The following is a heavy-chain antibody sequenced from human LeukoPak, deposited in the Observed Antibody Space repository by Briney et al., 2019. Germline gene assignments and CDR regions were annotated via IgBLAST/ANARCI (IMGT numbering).Heavy chain of an antibody. CDR1: GGSISSGDYY. D-gene: IGHD6-19*01. V-gene: IGHV4-30-4*01. CDR3: ASGSSGWYWYFDL. J-gene: IGHJ2*01. CDR2: IYYSGST. Sequence: PSETLSLTCTVSGGSISSGDYYWSWIRQPPGKGLDWIGYIYYSGSTYYNPSLKSRVTISVDTSKNQFSLKLSSVTAADTAVYYCASGSSGWYWYFDLWGRGTLVTVSS.